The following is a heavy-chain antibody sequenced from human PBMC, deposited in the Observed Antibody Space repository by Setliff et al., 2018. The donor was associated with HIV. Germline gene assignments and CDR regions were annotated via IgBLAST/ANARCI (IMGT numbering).Heavy chain of an antibody. CDR3: ARGVGSSWFDS. D-gene: IGHD1-26*01. J-gene: IGHJ5*01. CDR2: INTNSGDT. V-gene: IGHV1-2*02. CDR1: GYTFTVYY. Sequence: ASVKVSCRASGYTFTVYYMHWVRQAPGQGLEWMGWINTNSGDTKYAQKFQGRVTMTRDTSISTAFMDLSSLRSDDTAMYYCARGVGSSWFDSWGQGTLVTVSS.